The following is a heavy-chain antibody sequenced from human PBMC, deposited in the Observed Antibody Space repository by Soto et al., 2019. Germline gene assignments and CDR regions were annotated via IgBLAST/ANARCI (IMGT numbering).Heavy chain of an antibody. CDR3: ARGGGVGVAGSAAFDM. CDR1: GYPVTAYS. Sequence: QLHLVQSGAVVKKPGASVTVSCSASGYPVTAYSMHWVRQAPGRGLEWMGGINPATGAAKYTQTFQGRVIMTRDTSTSTVFKELSGLTSEDAAVFYGARGGGVGVAGSAAFDMWGQGTLVTVSS. J-gene: IGHJ3*02. CDR2: INPATGAA. V-gene: IGHV1-2*02. D-gene: IGHD3-3*01.